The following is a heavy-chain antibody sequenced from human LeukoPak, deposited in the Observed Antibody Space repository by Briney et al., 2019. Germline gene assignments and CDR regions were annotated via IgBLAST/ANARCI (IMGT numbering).Heavy chain of an antibody. D-gene: IGHD4-23*01. CDR1: GGTFSSYA. J-gene: IGHJ3*02. CDR3: AGSVATATFDI. V-gene: IGHV1-69*13. CDR2: IIPILGTA. Sequence: ASVKVSCKASGGTFSSYAISWVRQAPGQGLEWMGGIIPILGTANYAQKFQGRVTITADESTSTAYMELSSLRSEDTAVYYCAGSVATATFDIWGQGTMVTVSS.